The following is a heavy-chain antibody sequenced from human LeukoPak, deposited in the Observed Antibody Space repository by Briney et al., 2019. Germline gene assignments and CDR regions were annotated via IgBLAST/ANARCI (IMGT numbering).Heavy chain of an antibody. CDR1: RFTFSNYW. CDR3: ARVYGSEIDY. Sequence: GGSLRLSCVASRFTFSNYWMTWVRQAPGKGLERVANIKKDGGEKYYMESVKGRFTVSRDNSRNTLFLQMNSLRPEDTAVYYCARVYGSEIDYWGQGTLVTVSS. D-gene: IGHD3-10*01. J-gene: IGHJ4*02. V-gene: IGHV3-7*01. CDR2: IKKDGGEK.